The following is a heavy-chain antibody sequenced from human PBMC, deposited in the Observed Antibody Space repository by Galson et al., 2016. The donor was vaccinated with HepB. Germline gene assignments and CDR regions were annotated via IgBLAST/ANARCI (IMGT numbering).Heavy chain of an antibody. D-gene: IGHD3-3*01. V-gene: IGHV3-74*01. CDR1: GFAFSDYW. CDR3: ARGPTLRSLEWVFDS. J-gene: IGHJ5*01. CDR2: INNYGMST. Sequence: SLRLSCAASGFAFSDYWMHWVRQVPGQGPVWVSRINNYGMSTDYADSVKGRFTISRDNARNTLFLQMNSLRVEDTAVYYCARGPTLRSLEWVFDSWGQGIVVSVSS.